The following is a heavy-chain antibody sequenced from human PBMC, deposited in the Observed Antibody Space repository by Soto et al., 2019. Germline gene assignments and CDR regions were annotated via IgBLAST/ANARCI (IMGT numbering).Heavy chain of an antibody. CDR3: AKDGRLGKFDY. CDR2: INSDGSST. D-gene: IGHD1-1*01. J-gene: IGHJ4*02. Sequence: EVQLVESGGGLVQPGGSLRLSCAASGFTLRGYWMHWVRQAPGKGLVWVSRINSDGSSTSYGDSVKGRFTISRDTAKITPYLQMNSLRAEVTAVYCSAKDGRLGKFDYWGQGTLVTASS. CDR1: GFTLRGYW. V-gene: IGHV3-74*01.